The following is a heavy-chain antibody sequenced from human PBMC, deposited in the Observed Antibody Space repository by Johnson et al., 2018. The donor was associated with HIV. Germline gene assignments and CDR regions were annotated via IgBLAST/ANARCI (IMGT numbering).Heavy chain of an antibody. CDR1: GFTFSSYA. CDR2: ISYDGSNK. V-gene: IGHV3-30-3*01. J-gene: IGHJ3*02. CDR3: ARGDYDIMTGYAFDI. D-gene: IGHD3-9*01. Sequence: QVRLVESGGGVVQPGRSLTLSCAASGFTFSSYAMHWVRQAPGKGLEWVAVISYDGSNKYYADSVKGRFTISRDNSKNTLYLQMNSLRAEDTAVYYCARGDYDIMTGYAFDIWGQGTMVTASS.